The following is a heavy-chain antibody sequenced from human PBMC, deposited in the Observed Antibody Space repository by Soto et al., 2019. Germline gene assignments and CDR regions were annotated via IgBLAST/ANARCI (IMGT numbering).Heavy chain of an antibody. D-gene: IGHD2-2*02. CDR1: GFTFSSYA. J-gene: IGHJ6*02. CDR3: AKDLGYCSSTSCYTLRYYYYYGMDV. CDR2: ISGSGGST. V-gene: IGHV3-23*01. Sequence: GGSLRLSCAASGFTFSSYAMSWVRQAPGKGLEWVSAISGSGGSTYYADSVTGRFTISRDNSKNTLYLQMNSLRAEDTAVYYCAKDLGYCSSTSCYTLRYYYYYGMDVWGQGTTVTVSS.